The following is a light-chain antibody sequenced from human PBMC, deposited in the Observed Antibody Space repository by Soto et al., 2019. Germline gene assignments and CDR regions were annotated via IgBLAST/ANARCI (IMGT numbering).Light chain of an antibody. Sequence: QSALTQPASVSGSPGQSITISCTGTSSDVGGYNYVSWYQQHAGKAPKLILYEVSNRPSGVSNRFSGSKSGNTASLTISGLQAEDEADYYCSSYTSSITLDVFGTGTRSPS. J-gene: IGLJ1*01. V-gene: IGLV2-14*01. CDR2: EVS. CDR1: SSDVGGYNY. CDR3: SSYTSSITLDV.